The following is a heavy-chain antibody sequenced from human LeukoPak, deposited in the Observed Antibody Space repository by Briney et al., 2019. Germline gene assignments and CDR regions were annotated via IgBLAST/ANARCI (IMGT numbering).Heavy chain of an antibody. Sequence: SGGSLRLSCSASGFTFSSYGMHWVRQAPGKGLESVSTITGNGGKTYYADSLEGRFTISRDNSKNTLFLQMTSLRTEDTAVCYCVRDDTYYYASGSPPAWGQGTLVIVSS. CDR2: ITGNGGKT. CDR3: VRDDTYYYASGSPPA. J-gene: IGHJ5*02. D-gene: IGHD3-10*01. V-gene: IGHV3-64D*09. CDR1: GFTFSSYG.